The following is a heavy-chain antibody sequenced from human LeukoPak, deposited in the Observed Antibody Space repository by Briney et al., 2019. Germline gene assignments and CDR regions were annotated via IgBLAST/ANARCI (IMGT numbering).Heavy chain of an antibody. D-gene: IGHD2-2*01. J-gene: IGHJ4*02. Sequence: GKSLRLSCAASGFTFNNYGMHWVRQAPGKGLEWVAVISYDGRNKHYPDSVKGRFTISRDISTDTLWLQMDSLRTEDTAVYYCAKGPLRGTAAAIDYWGRGTLVTVSS. CDR2: ISYDGRNK. CDR1: GFTFNNYG. V-gene: IGHV3-30*18. CDR3: AKGPLRGTAAAIDY.